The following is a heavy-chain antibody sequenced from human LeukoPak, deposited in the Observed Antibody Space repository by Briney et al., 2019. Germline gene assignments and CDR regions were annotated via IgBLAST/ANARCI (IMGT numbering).Heavy chain of an antibody. Sequence: PGGSLRLSCAASGFTFSSYGMHWVRQAPGKGLEWVAVISYDGSNKYYADSVKGRFTISRDNSKNTLYLQMNSLRAEDTAVYYCAKSSSSWYGEKIRFDYWGQGTLVTVSS. CDR2: ISYDGSNK. CDR1: GFTFSSYG. J-gene: IGHJ4*02. D-gene: IGHD6-13*01. V-gene: IGHV3-33*05. CDR3: AKSSSSWYGEKIRFDY.